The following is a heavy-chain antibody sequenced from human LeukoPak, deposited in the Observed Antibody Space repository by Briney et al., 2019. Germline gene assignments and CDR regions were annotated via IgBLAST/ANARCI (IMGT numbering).Heavy chain of an antibody. Sequence: SETLSLTCTVSGGSISNYYWSWIRQPAGKGLEWIGRIYAGGTASYNPSLKSRVTMSADMSKNQLSLKLTSVTAADTAVYYCTREPVPWGQGTLSPSP. V-gene: IGHV4-4*07. J-gene: IGHJ4*02. CDR1: GGSISNYY. CDR3: TREPVP. CDR2: IYAGGTA. D-gene: IGHD6-19*01.